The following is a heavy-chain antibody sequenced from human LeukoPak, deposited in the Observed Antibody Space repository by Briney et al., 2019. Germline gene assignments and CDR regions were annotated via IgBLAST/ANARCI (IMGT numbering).Heavy chain of an antibody. CDR1: GYTFTSYG. CDR3: ARDFEDSSGWPTTTTRHYMDV. V-gene: IGHV1-18*01. J-gene: IGHJ6*03. D-gene: IGHD6-19*01. CDR2: ISAYNGNT. Sequence: GASVKVSCKASGYTFTSYGISWVRQAPGQGLEWMGWISAYNGNTNYAQKLQGRVTMTTDTSTSTAYMELRSLRSDDTAVYYCARDFEDSSGWPTTTTRHYMDVWGKGTTVTVSS.